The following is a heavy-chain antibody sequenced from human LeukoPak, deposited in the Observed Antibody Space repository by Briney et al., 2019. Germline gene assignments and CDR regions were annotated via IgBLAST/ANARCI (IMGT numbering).Heavy chain of an antibody. V-gene: IGHV3-74*01. D-gene: IGHD1-26*01. CDR3: ARAMNIKVGATSFDY. J-gene: IGHJ4*02. CDR2: INSDGIST. Sequence: GGSLRLSCAASRFTFSRYWMHWVRQAPGKGLVWVSRINSDGISTSYADSVKGRFTISRDNAKNTLYLQMNSLRAEDTAVYYCARAMNIKVGATSFDYWGQGTLVTVSS. CDR1: RFTFSRYW.